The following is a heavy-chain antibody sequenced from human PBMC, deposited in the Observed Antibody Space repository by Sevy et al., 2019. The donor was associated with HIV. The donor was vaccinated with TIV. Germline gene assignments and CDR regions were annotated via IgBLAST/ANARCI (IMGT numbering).Heavy chain of an antibody. V-gene: IGHV1-2*04. CDR3: ARGGWLQRGPFDY. D-gene: IGHD5-12*01. J-gene: IGHJ4*02. Sequence: ASVKVSCKASGYTFTGYYMHWVRQAPGQGLEWMGWINPNSGGTNYAQKFQGWVTMTRDTSISTAYMELSRLGSDDTAVYYWARGGWLQRGPFDYWGQGTLVTVSS. CDR2: INPNSGGT. CDR1: GYTFTGYY.